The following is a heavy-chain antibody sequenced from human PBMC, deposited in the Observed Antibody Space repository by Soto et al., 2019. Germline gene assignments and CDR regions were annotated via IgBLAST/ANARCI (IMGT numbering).Heavy chain of an antibody. D-gene: IGHD3-22*01. CDR3: ESTKYDSSAYYYWYLGL. Sequence: QVELVQSGAEVKKPGSSVKVSCQASEDTFRNYAISWVRQAPGQGLEWMGGIIPIFGTANYAQKFQGRVTISADSSAHKVYLELSSLRSEDPAVHHCESTKYDSSAYYYWYLGLWGRGTLVTVSS. V-gene: IGHV1-69*01. J-gene: IGHJ2*01. CDR1: EDTFRNYA. CDR2: IIPIFGTA.